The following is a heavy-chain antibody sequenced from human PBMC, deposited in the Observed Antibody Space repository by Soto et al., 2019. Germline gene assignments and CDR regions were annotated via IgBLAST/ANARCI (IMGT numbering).Heavy chain of an antibody. CDR2: IYYSGST. V-gene: IGHV4-59*12. J-gene: IGHJ6*02. Sequence: PSETLPLTCSVSGGSITSYYWSWIRQAPGKGLEWIGYIYYSGSTNYNPSLKSRVTISVDPSKKQFSLKLRSVTAADTAVYYCARDRWAGGMDVWGQGTTVTGSS. D-gene: IGHD3-10*01. CDR3: ARDRWAGGMDV. CDR1: GGSITSYY.